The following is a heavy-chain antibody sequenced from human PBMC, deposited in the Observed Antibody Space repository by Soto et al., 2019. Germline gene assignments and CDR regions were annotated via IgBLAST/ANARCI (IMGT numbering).Heavy chain of an antibody. D-gene: IGHD6-19*01. J-gene: IGHJ6*02. CDR3: AKGAVAGTPTAYYYYGMDV. V-gene: IGHV1-69*12. Sequence: QVQLLQSGAEVKKPGSSVRVSCEASGGTFRTYAISWVRQAPGQGLEWMGEIIPIFGTVNYAQKFQGRVTITADESTTTDYMDLRSLRSEDTAVYYCAKGAVAGTPTAYYYYGMDVWGQGTRVTVSS. CDR2: IIPIFGTV. CDR1: GGTFRTYA.